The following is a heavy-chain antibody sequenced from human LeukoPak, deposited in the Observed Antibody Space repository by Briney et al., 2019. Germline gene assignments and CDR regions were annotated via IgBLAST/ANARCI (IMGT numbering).Heavy chain of an antibody. Sequence: GGSLRLSCTASGFTFSSLAMTWVRQAPGKGLEWVSTIRSNGDTTYNADSVKGRFTISRDNSKNTLHLELNSLRVEDTATFYCAKGQELDDGVFDSWGQGTMVTVSS. J-gene: IGHJ4*02. V-gene: IGHV3-23*01. CDR2: IRSNGDTT. D-gene: IGHD1-1*01. CDR3: AKGQELDDGVFDS. CDR1: GFTFSSLA.